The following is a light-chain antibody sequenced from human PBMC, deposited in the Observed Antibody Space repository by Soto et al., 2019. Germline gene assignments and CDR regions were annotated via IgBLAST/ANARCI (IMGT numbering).Light chain of an antibody. CDR1: QSVSSSY. CDR3: QQYGSSPWT. J-gene: IGKJ1*01. CDR2: GAS. Sequence: EIVLTQSPGTLSLSPGERATLSCRASQSVSSSYLAWYQQKPGQAPRPLIYGASSRAIGIPDRFSGSGSGTDFTLTISRLEPEGFAVYYCQQYGSSPWTFGQGTKVDI. V-gene: IGKV3-20*01.